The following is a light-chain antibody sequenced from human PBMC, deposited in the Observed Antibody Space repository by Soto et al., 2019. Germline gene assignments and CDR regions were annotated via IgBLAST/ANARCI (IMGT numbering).Light chain of an antibody. CDR2: GAS. V-gene: IGKV3-20*01. Sequence: EVVMTQSPATLSVSPGERATLSCRASQSVTSNYLAWYQQKPGQAPRLLIYGASNRATGIPDRFSGSGSGTDFTLTISRLEHEDFAVYYCQQYGSSGTFGQGTKVDIK. CDR1: QSVTSNY. CDR3: QQYGSSGT. J-gene: IGKJ1*01.